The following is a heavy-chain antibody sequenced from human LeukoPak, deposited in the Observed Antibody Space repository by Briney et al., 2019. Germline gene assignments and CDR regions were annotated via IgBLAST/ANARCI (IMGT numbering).Heavy chain of an antibody. CDR1: GFTVSSNY. V-gene: IGHV3-53*01. CDR2: IYSGGST. J-gene: IGHJ6*02. Sequence: GGSLRLSCAASGFTVSSNYMGWVRQAPGKGLEWVSVIYSGGSTYYADSVKGRFTISRDNSKNTLYLQMNSLRAEDTAVYYCGRGPLLRWGLGGRGMDVWGQGTTVTVSS. CDR3: GRGPLLRWGLGGRGMDV. D-gene: IGHD3-3*01.